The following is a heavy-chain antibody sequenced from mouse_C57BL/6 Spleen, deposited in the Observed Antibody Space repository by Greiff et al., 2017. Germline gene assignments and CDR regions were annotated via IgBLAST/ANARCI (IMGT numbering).Heavy chain of an antibody. CDR1: GYAFSSYW. V-gene: IGHV1-80*01. CDR2: IYPGDGDT. Sequence: VQLQQSGAELVKPGASVKISCKASGYAFSSYWMNWVKQRPGKGLAWIGQIYPGDGDTNSNGKFKGKATLTADKSSSTAYMQLSSLTSEDSAVYFGARRGGSSPAWFAYWGQGTLVTVSA. J-gene: IGHJ3*01. CDR3: ARRGGSSPAWFAY. D-gene: IGHD1-1*01.